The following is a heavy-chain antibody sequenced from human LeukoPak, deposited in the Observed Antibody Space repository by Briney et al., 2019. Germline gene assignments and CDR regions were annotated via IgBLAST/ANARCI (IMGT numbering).Heavy chain of an antibody. Sequence: ASVKVSCKPYGYTFTDYYIHWVRQAPGQGLEWMGWIGPKSGGTNYAQRFQGRVTMTRDTSISTIYMELSSLTSDDTAVYYCVRGVQLGLRKYFDPWGQGTLVTVSS. CDR3: VRGVQLGLRKYFDP. CDR1: GYTFTDYY. V-gene: IGHV1-2*02. D-gene: IGHD1-1*01. J-gene: IGHJ5*02. CDR2: IGPKSGGT.